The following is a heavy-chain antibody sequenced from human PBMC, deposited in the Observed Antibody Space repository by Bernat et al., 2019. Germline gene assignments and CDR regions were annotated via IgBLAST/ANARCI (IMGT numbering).Heavy chain of an antibody. CDR1: GGSISSYY. D-gene: IGHD6-13*01. J-gene: IGHJ4*02. Sequence: QVQLQESGPGLVKPSETLSLTCTVSGGSISSYYWSWIRQPPGKGLEWIGYIYYSGSTNYNPSLKSRVTISVDTSKNQFSLKLSSVTAADTAVYYCARAQSGYSSSWYDYWGQGTLVTVSS. CDR2: IYYSGST. CDR3: ARAQSGYSSSWYDY. V-gene: IGHV4-59*01.